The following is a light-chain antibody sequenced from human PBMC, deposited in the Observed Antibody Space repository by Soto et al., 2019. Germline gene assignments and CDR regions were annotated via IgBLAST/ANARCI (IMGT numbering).Light chain of an antibody. V-gene: IGKV3-20*01. CDR3: QQYGSSPPVT. J-gene: IGKJ1*01. CDR1: QSVPRTY. Sequence: DIVLTQSPGSLSLSPGERATLSCRASQSVPRTYLAWYQQKPGQTPSLLIYGASTRATGIPDRFSGSGSGTDFTLTISRLEPEDFAVYYCQQYGSSPPVTFGQGTKVDIK. CDR2: GAS.